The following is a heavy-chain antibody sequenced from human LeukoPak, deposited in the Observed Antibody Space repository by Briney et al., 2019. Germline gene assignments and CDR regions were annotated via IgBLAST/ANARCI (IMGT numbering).Heavy chain of an antibody. D-gene: IGHD3-22*01. V-gene: IGHV3-30*03. Sequence: GGSLRLSCAASGFTFSSYGMHWVRQAPGKGLEWVAVISYDGSNKYYADSVKGRFTISRDNSKNTLYLQMNSLRAEDTAIYYCARHPDLQYYYDPTNYGIDPWGQGTLVTVSS. CDR2: ISYDGSNK. J-gene: IGHJ5*02. CDR3: ARHPDLQYYYDPTNYGIDP. CDR1: GFTFSSYG.